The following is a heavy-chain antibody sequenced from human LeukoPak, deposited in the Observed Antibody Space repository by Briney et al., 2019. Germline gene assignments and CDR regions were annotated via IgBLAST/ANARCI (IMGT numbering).Heavy chain of an antibody. Sequence: GGSLRLSCAASGLTFSSYSMNWVRQAPGKGLEWVSSVSSSSSYIDYADSVKGRFTISRDNAKNSLYLQMNSLRAEDTAVYYCAREVLRHFDWGQGTLVTVSS. CDR1: GLTFSSYS. D-gene: IGHD3-9*01. J-gene: IGHJ4*02. CDR2: VSSSSSYI. CDR3: AREVLRHFD. V-gene: IGHV3-21*01.